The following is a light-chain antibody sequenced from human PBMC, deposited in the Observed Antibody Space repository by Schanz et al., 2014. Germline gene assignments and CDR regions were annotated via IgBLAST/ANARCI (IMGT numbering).Light chain of an antibody. J-gene: IGKJ4*01. CDR2: GAS. CDR1: QSVDND. Sequence: ENVLTQSPGTLSLSPGEGATLSCRASQSVDNDLAWYQHKPGQGRRLLIYGASSRATGIPDRFSGSGSGTDFTLTISRLEPEDFAVYYCQQYGSSPITFGGGTKVESK. V-gene: IGKV3-20*01. CDR3: QQYGSSPIT.